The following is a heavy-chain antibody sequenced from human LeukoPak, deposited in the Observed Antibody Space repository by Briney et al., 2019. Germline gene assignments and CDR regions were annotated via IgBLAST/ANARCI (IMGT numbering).Heavy chain of an antibody. CDR2: INHSGST. Sequence: SETLSLTCAVCGGSFSGYYWSWIRQPPGKGLEWIGEINHSGSTNYNPSLKSRVTISVDTSKNQFSLKLSSVTAADTAVYYCARGGGLSIVVVPAAIWFDPWGQGTLVTVSS. V-gene: IGHV4-34*01. D-gene: IGHD2-2*01. CDR1: GGSFSGYY. CDR3: ARGGGLSIVVVPAAIWFDP. J-gene: IGHJ5*02.